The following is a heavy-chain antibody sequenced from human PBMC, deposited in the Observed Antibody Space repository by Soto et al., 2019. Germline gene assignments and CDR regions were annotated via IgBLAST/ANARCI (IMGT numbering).Heavy chain of an antibody. Sequence: QVQLVQSGAEVRKPGASVTVSCRSSGDSFNDYYIHWVRQAPGQGFEWMGWINPNGGVTKYAQKFQGWVSMTRDTSIRTVYMQLSRLRSDDTAVYYCVRESGGATATLDYYYFYMDVWGTGTTVTASS. D-gene: IGHD5-12*01. V-gene: IGHV1-2*04. CDR2: INPNGGVT. CDR3: VRESGGATATLDYYYFYMDV. J-gene: IGHJ6*03. CDR1: GDSFNDYY.